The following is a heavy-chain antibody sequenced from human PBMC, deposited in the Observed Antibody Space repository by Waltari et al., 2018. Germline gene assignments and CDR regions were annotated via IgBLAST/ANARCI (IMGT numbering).Heavy chain of an antibody. V-gene: IGHV1-2*02. CDR3: ARGMSPSGSYYRIMDY. CDR1: GYTFTGYY. CDR2: INPNSGGT. D-gene: IGHD1-26*01. Sequence: QVQLVQSGAEVKKPGASVKVSCKASGYTFTGYYMHWVRQAPGQGLEWMGWINPNSGGTNYAQKFQGRVTMTRDTSISTAYMELSRLRSDDTAVYYCARGMSPSGSYYRIMDYWGQGTLVTVSS. J-gene: IGHJ4*02.